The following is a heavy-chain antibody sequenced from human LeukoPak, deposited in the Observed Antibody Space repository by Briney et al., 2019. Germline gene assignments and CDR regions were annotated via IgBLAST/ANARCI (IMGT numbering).Heavy chain of an antibody. CDR3: ARDVGDFWSGYLSGGRYYYYMDV. CDR2: INPNSGGT. V-gene: IGHV1-2*02. CDR1: GYTFTGYY. J-gene: IGHJ6*03. D-gene: IGHD3-3*01. Sequence: ASVKVSCKASGYTFTGYYMHWVRQAPGQGLEWMGWINPNSGGTNYAQKFQGRVTMTRDTSISTAYMELSRLRSDDTAVYYCARDVGDFWSGYLSGGRYYYYMDVWGKGATVTVSS.